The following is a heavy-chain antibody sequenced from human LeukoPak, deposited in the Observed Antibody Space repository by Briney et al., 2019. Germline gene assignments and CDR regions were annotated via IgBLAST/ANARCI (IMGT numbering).Heavy chain of an antibody. CDR1: GCTFSSYA. Sequence: SVKDSCKACGCTFSSYAINWVRQAPGQGLEWMGGIIPIFGTANYAQKFQCRVTITADESTSTAYMELSSLRSEDTAVYYCARNRVVVAATLRWSFDYWGQGTLVTVSS. CDR2: IIPIFGTA. CDR3: ARNRVVVAATLRWSFDY. J-gene: IGHJ4*02. V-gene: IGHV1-69*13. D-gene: IGHD2-15*01.